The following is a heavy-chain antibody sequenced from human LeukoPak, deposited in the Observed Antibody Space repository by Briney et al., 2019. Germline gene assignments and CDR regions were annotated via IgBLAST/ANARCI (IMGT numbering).Heavy chain of an antibody. D-gene: IGHD2-21*02. CDR2: IVVGSGNT. CDR1: GFTFTSSA. V-gene: IGHV1-58*02. Sequence: SVKVSCKASGFTFTSSAMQWVRQARGQRLEWIGWIVVGSGNTNYAQKFQERVTITRDMSTSTAYMELSSLRSEDTAVYYCAATAGGGDGTFDIWGQGTMVTVPS. J-gene: IGHJ3*02. CDR3: AATAGGGDGTFDI.